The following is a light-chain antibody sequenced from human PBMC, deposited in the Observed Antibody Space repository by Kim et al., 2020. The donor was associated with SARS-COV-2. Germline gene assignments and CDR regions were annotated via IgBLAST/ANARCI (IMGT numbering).Light chain of an antibody. V-gene: IGLV2-8*01. J-gene: IGLJ2*01. CDR3: SSYAGDNHLGVV. Sequence: SALTQPPSASGSPGQSVTISCTGTSSDIGSYNFVSWYQQHPDKAPKLIMYEVTKRPSGVSDRFSGSKSANTASLTVSGLQAEDEANYYCSSYAGDNHLGVVFGGGTQLTVL. CDR1: SSDIGSYNF. CDR2: EVT.